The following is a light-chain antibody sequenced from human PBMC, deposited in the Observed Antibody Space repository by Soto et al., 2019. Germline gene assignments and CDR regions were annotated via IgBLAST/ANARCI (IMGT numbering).Light chain of an antibody. Sequence: QSALTQPASVSGSPGQSITISCTGTSSDVGGYNRVSWYHQHPGKAPKLMIYDVTIRPSGVSNRFSGSKSGNTASLTISGLQAEDEAEYYCSSYTTSSTLEGVFGTGTKVTVL. J-gene: IGLJ1*01. V-gene: IGLV2-14*01. CDR1: SSDVGGYNR. CDR2: DVT. CDR3: SSYTTSSTLEGV.